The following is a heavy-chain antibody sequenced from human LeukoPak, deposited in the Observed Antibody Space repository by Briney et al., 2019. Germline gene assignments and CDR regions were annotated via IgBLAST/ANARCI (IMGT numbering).Heavy chain of an antibody. CDR3: AKDGEYCSGGSCYRPAYYYYYMDV. V-gene: IGHV3-30*18. Sequence: PGGSLILSCAASGFTFSSYGMHWVRQAPGKGLEWVAVISYDGSNKYYADSVKGRFTISRDNSKNTLYLQMNSLRAEDTAVYYCAKDGEYCSGGSCYRPAYYYYYMDVWGKGTTVTVSS. J-gene: IGHJ6*03. D-gene: IGHD2-15*01. CDR1: GFTFSSYG. CDR2: ISYDGSNK.